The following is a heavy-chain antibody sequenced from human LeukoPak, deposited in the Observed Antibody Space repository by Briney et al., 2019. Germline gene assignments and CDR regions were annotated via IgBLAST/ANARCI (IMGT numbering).Heavy chain of an antibody. CDR3: ARTARLLDY. CDR1: GFSFSDHY. CDR2: ISNSGGTT. Sequence: GGSLRLSCAASGFSFSDHYMTWIRQAPGTGLEWLSYISNSGGTTNYADSVKGRFTVSRDNAKNSLFLQMNSLRAEDTAVYYCARTARLLDYWGQGTLVTVSS. D-gene: IGHD2-21*02. J-gene: IGHJ4*02. V-gene: IGHV3-11*01.